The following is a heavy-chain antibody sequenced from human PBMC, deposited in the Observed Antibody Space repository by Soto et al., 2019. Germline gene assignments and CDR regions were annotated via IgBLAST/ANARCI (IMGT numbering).Heavy chain of an antibody. D-gene: IGHD4-17*01. Sequence: QVQLQESGPGLVKPSQTLSLTCTVSGGSISSGDFYWNWIRQPPGKGLEWIGYIYYSGGTYNNPSLKSRVTISVDTSKNQFSLKLSSVTAADTAVYYCVRGVRIDYGDSLNWFDPWGQGTLVTVSS. J-gene: IGHJ5*02. CDR3: VRGVRIDYGDSLNWFDP. CDR2: IYYSGGT. V-gene: IGHV4-30-4*01. CDR1: GGSISSGDFY.